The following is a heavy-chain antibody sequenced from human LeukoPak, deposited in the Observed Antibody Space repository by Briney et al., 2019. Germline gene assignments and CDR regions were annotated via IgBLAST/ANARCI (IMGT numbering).Heavy chain of an antibody. Sequence: ASVKVSCKASGYTFTSYYMHWVRQAPGQGLEWMGIINPSGGSTSYAQKFQGRVTMTEDTSADTAYMELSSLRSEDTAVYYCATVTPDTAAMGDYWGQGTLVTVSS. CDR2: INPSGGST. J-gene: IGHJ4*02. D-gene: IGHD5-18*01. V-gene: IGHV1-46*01. CDR3: ATVTPDTAAMGDY. CDR1: GYTFTSYY.